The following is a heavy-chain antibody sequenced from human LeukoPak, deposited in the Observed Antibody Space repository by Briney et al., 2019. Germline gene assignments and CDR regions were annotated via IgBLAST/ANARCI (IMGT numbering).Heavy chain of an antibody. J-gene: IGHJ6*03. CDR2: LYYSGNT. CDR1: GDSIISYY. D-gene: IGHD4/OR15-4a*01. V-gene: IGHV4-59*01. CDR3: ARSLTGCHYYMDV. Sequence: SETLSLTCTVSGDSIISYYWSWIRQPPGKGLEWIGYLYYSGNTNYNPSLKSRVTISVDTSKNQFSLNLSSVTAADTAVYYCARSLTGCHYYMDVWGKGTTVTVSS.